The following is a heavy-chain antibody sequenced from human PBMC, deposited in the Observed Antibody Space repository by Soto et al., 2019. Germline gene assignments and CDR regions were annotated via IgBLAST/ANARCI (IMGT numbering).Heavy chain of an antibody. Sequence: ASVKVSCKASGYTFTSYAMHWVRQAPGQRLEWMGWINAGNGNTKYSQKFQGRVTITRDTSASTAYMELSSLRSEDTAVYYCARDSSSWYPNFDYWGQGTLVTVSS. D-gene: IGHD6-13*01. CDR1: GYTFTSYA. V-gene: IGHV1-3*01. CDR3: ARDSSSWYPNFDY. J-gene: IGHJ4*02. CDR2: INAGNGNT.